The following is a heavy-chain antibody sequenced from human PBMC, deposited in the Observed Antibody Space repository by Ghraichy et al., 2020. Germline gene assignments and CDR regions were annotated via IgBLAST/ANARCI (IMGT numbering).Heavy chain of an antibody. CDR1: GFTFSSYA. V-gene: IGHV3-64*01. CDR2: ISSNGGGT. Sequence: GGSLRLSCAASGFTFSSYAMNWVRQAPGKGLEYVSAISSNGGGTYYANSVKGRFTISRDNSKNTLYLQMGSLRDEDMAVYYCARGSRGFDYWGQGIVVTVSS. CDR3: ARGSRGFDY. J-gene: IGHJ4*02. D-gene: IGHD2-15*01.